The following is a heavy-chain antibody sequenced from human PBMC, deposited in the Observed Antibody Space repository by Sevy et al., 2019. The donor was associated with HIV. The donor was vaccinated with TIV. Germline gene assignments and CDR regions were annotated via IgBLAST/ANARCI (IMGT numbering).Heavy chain of an antibody. CDR3: ARGAFYYGSGSYSGYYGMDV. J-gene: IGHJ6*02. Sequence: ASVKVSCKASGGTFSSYAISWVRQAPGQGLEWMGGIIPIFGTANYAQTFQGRVTITADESTSTAYMELSSLRSEDTAVYYCARGAFYYGSGSYSGYYGMDVWGQGTTVTVSS. D-gene: IGHD3-10*01. CDR2: IIPIFGTA. V-gene: IGHV1-69*13. CDR1: GGTFSSYA.